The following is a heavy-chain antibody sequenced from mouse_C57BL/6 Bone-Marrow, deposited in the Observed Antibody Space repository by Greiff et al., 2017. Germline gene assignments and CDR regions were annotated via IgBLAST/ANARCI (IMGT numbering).Heavy chain of an antibody. CDR2: IRNKANNHAT. CDR3: TRPLGY. J-gene: IGHJ2*01. Sequence: EVKLMESGGGLVQPGGSMKLSCAASGFTFSDAWIDWVRQSPENGLEWVAEIRNKANNHATYYAESVKGRFTISRDDSKSSVYLQMNSLRAEDTGIYYCTRPLGYWGQGTTLTVSS. CDR1: GFTFSDAW. V-gene: IGHV6-6*01. D-gene: IGHD4-1*01.